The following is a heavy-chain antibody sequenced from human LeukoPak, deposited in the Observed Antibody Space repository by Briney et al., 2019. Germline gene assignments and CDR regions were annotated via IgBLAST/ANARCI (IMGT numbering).Heavy chain of an antibody. Sequence: GGSLRLSCAASGFTFSDYYMSWIRQAPGKGLEWVSYISSRSSNINYADSVKGRFTISRDNAKTSLYLQMNSLRAEDTAVHYCVRGFQADDYWGQGTLVTVSS. V-gene: IGHV3-11*05. CDR2: ISSRSSNI. J-gene: IGHJ4*02. CDR3: VRGFQADDY. CDR1: GFTFSDYY.